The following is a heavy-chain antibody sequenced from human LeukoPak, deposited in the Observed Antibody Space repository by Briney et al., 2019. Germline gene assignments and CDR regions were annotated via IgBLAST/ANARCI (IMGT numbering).Heavy chain of an antibody. CDR1: GYSFTSFW. J-gene: IGHJ4*02. V-gene: IGHV5-51*01. CDR3: ERQTTVVTPFDY. D-gene: IGHD4-23*01. Sequence: GESLKISCKGSGYSFTSFWIGWVRQVPGKGLGWMGIHYSGESDTRYSPSFQGQVTISADQSIRTAYLKWSSLEASDSAMYYCERQTTVVTPFDYWGQGTLVTVSS. CDR2: HYSGESDT.